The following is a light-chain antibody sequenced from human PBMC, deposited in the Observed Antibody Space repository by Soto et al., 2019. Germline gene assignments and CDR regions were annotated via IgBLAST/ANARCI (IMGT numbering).Light chain of an antibody. J-gene: IGLJ1*01. Sequence: QSALTQPRSVSGSPGQSVTISCTGTSSDVGNYNYVSWYQQHPGKAPKLIIYDVSKRPSGVHDRFSGSKSGNTASLTISGLRADDEADYYCCSYAGSFTYVFGTGTKVTVL. CDR3: CSYAGSFTYV. CDR2: DVS. CDR1: SSDVGNYNY. V-gene: IGLV2-11*01.